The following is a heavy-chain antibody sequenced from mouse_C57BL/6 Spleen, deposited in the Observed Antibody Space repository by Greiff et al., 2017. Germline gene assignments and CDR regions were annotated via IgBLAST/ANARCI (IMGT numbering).Heavy chain of an antibody. J-gene: IGHJ4*01. D-gene: IGHD2-14*01. CDR1: GYTFTSYW. CDR2: IYPSDSET. Sequence: QVQLQQPGAELVRPGSSVKLSCKASGYTFTSYWMDWVKQRPGQGLEWIGNIYPSDSETHYNQKFKDKATLTVDKSSSTAYMQLSSLTSEDSAVYCCARGVRRGYAMDYWGQGTSVTVSS. V-gene: IGHV1-61*01. CDR3: ARGVRRGYAMDY.